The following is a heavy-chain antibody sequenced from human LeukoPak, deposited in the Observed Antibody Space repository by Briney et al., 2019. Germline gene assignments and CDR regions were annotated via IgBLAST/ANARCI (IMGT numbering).Heavy chain of an antibody. CDR3: ARLIAVAGSYWYFDL. D-gene: IGHD6-19*01. Sequence: SETLSLTCAVYGGSFSGYYWSWIRQPPGKGLEWIGYIYYSGSTNYNPSLKSRVTISVDTSKNQFSLKLSSVTAADTAVYYCARLIAVAGSYWYFDLWGRGTLVTVSS. CDR1: GGSFSGYY. J-gene: IGHJ2*01. CDR2: IYYSGST. V-gene: IGHV4-59*08.